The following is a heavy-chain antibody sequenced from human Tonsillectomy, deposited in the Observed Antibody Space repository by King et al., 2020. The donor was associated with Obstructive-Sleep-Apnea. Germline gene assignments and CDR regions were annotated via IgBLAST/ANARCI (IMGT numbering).Heavy chain of an antibody. J-gene: IGHJ4*02. CDR1: GGSISSSIYS. V-gene: IGHV4-39*07. D-gene: IGHD4-23*01. Sequence: QLQESGPGLVKPSETLSLTCTVSGGSISSSIYSWGWIRQPPGKGLEWIGSIYYSGSTYYNPSLKSRVTISLEPSKNQFSLKLSSVTAADTAVYYCARDDYGDNSRYFDYWGQGSLVTVSS. CDR3: ARDDYGDNSRYFDY. CDR2: IYYSGST.